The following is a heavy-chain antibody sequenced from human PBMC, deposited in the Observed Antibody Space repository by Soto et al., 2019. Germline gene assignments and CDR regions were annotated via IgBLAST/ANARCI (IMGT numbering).Heavy chain of an antibody. J-gene: IGHJ5*01. V-gene: IGHV4-4*07. D-gene: IGHD1-1*01. CDR3: VRDGTKALRDWFDS. CDR1: GASISGYY. Sequence: QVQLQESGPGLVKPSETLSLTCTVSGASISGYYWSWIRKSAGKGLEWIGRIYATGTTDYYPSLKCRIMLPVDPSKKQFSLWLRSVTAADTAVYYCVRDGTKALRDWFDSWGQGISVTVSS. CDR2: IYATGTT.